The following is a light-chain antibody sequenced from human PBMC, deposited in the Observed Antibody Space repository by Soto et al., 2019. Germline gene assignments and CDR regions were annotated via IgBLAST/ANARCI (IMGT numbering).Light chain of an antibody. CDR3: QQSYTSWWT. CDR1: QSISTH. CDR2: AAS. Sequence: DIQMTQSPSSLSASVGDRVSITCRASQSISTHLSWYQQKPGKAPKLLIYAASSLQSWVPSRFTGSGSGTDFTLTISSLQSEDFATYYCQQSYTSWWTFGQGTKVDIK. J-gene: IGKJ1*01. V-gene: IGKV1-39*01.